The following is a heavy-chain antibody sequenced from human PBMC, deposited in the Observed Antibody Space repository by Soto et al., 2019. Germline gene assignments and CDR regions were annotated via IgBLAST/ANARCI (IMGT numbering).Heavy chain of an antibody. J-gene: IGHJ4*02. CDR2: IWYDGSNK. CDR1: GFTFSSYG. Sequence: QVQLVESGGGVVQPGRSLGLSCAASGFTFSSYGMHWVRQAPGKGLEWVPVIWYDGSNKYYADSEKGRFTISRDNSKNPLYLQMNSLRAEDTAVYYCAREPYIAVYYFDYWGQGTLVTVSS. V-gene: IGHV3-33*01. D-gene: IGHD6-19*01. CDR3: AREPYIAVYYFDY.